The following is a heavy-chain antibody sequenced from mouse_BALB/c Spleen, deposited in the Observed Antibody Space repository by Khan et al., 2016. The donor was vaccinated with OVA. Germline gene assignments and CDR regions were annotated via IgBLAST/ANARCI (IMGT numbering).Heavy chain of an antibody. CDR1: GYSITSDYA. D-gene: IGHD2-14*01. J-gene: IGHJ4*01. CDR2: ISYSGST. V-gene: IGHV3-2*02. Sequence: EVQLQESGPGLVKPSQSLSLTCTVTGYSITSDYAWNWIRQFPGNKLEWMGYISYSGSTSYNPSLKSRISITRDTSKNQFFLQLNSVTTEDTATCYGARGPRAYYRYEVYYYAMDYWGQGTSVTVSS. CDR3: ARGPRAYYRYEVYYYAMDY.